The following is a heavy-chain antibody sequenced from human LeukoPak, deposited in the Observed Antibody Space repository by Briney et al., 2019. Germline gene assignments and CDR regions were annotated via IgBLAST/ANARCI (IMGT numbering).Heavy chain of an antibody. J-gene: IGHJ4*02. CDR3: AKDRLLDIVATIPNYFDY. D-gene: IGHD5-12*01. Sequence: PGGSLRLSCAASGFTFSSYGMSWVRQAPGKGLEWVSTISGSGGSTYYADSVKGRFTISRDNSKNTLYLQMNSLRAEDTAVYYCAKDRLLDIVATIPNYFDYWGQGTLVTVSS. V-gene: IGHV3-23*01. CDR1: GFTFSSYG. CDR2: ISGSGGST.